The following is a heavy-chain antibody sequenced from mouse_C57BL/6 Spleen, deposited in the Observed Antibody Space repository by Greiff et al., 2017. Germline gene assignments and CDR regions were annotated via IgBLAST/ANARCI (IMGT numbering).Heavy chain of an antibody. CDR3: EREDYCSSYSAWFAD. D-gene: IGHD1-1*01. CDR1: GYTFTSYW. V-gene: IGHV1-72*01. J-gene: IGHJ3*01. CDR2: IDPNSGGT. Sequence: QVTLQQPGAELVKPGASVKMSCKASGYTFTSYWMNWVKQRPGRGLEWIGRIDPNSGGTKYNEKFKSKATLTVDKPSSTAYMQLSSLPSEDCAVYYCEREDYCSSYSAWFADWGQGTLVTVSA.